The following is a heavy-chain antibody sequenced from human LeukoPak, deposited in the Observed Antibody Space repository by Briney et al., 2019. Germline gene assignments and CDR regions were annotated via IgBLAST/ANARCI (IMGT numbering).Heavy chain of an antibody. CDR3: ARRNPEDGYSYYFDY. CDR2: IYYSGST. CDR1: GGSLSRYY. D-gene: IGHD5-24*01. V-gene: IGHV4-59*08. Sequence: SVTLPLTYMVSGGSLSRYYRSWLHQPPGKGLAGIGYIYYSGSTNHIPSLNRRVTISIDTSKNQFSLKLSSLTAADTHVHYFARRNPEDGYSYYFDYWGQGTLVTVSS. J-gene: IGHJ4*02.